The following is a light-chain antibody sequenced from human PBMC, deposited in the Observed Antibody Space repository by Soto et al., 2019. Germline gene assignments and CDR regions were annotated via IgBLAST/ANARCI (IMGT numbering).Light chain of an antibody. J-gene: IGKJ2*01. CDR2: CAS. CDR1: QSVTSSY. CDR3: QQYGSSPRT. Sequence: EMVVTQSPGTLYLSPGERATLSCRASQSVTSSYLAWYQQKPGQAPRLLIYCASSRATGIPDRFSGSGSGTDFTLTINRLKPEDFAVYYCQQYGSSPRTFGQGTKLEIK. V-gene: IGKV3-20*01.